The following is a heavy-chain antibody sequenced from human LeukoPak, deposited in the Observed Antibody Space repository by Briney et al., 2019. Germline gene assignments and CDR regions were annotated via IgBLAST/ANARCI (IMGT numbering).Heavy chain of an antibody. V-gene: IGHV1-2*06. CDR1: GYTFTGYN. CDR2: INPNSGGR. D-gene: IGHD6-19*01. J-gene: IGHJ4*02. CDR3: ARGARLVQDY. Sequence: ASVKLSCTASGYTFTGYNMHWVRQAPGQGLEWVGRINPNSGGRNYAQKFQGRVTTTRDTSINTAYMELSRLRSDDTAVYYCARGARLVQDYWGQGTLLTVSS.